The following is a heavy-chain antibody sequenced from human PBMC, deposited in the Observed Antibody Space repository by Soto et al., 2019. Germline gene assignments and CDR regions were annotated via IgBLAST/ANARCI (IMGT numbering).Heavy chain of an antibody. D-gene: IGHD2-2*01. CDR3: ARDPSLVPAAIDAFDI. V-gene: IGHV1-69*08. CDR1: GGTFSSYT. Sequence: QVQLVQSGAEVKKPGSSVKVSCKASGGTFSSYTISWVRQAPGQGLEWMGRIIPILGIANYAQKFQGRDTITADKSTSTAYMELSRVRSEDTAVYYCARDPSLVPAAIDAFDIWGQGTMVTVSS. CDR2: IIPILGIA. J-gene: IGHJ3*02.